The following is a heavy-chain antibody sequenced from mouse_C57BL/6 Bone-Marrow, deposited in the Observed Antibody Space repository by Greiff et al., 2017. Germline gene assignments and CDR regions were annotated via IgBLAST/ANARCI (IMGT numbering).Heavy chain of an antibody. D-gene: IGHD2-4*01. CDR3: AMRLRRDYAMDY. Sequence: QVQLQQPGAELVMPGASVKLSCKASGYTFTSYWMHWVKQRPGQGLEWIGEIDPSDSYTNYNQKFKGKSTLTVDKSSSTAYMQLSSLTSEDSAVYYCAMRLRRDYAMDYWGQGTSVTVSS. V-gene: IGHV1-69*01. CDR2: IDPSDSYT. CDR1: GYTFTSYW. J-gene: IGHJ4*01.